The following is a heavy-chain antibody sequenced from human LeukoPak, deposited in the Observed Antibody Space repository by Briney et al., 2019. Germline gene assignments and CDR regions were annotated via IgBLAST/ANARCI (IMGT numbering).Heavy chain of an antibody. J-gene: IGHJ4*02. CDR2: INHSGST. CDR3: ARGRRFSGPRTASSSWYCKFDY. CDR1: GGSFSGYY. V-gene: IGHV4-34*01. Sequence: SETLSLTCAVYGGSFSGYYWSWIRQPPGKGLEWIGEINHSGSTNYNPSLKSRVTISVDTSKNQFSLKLSSVTAADTAVYYCARGRRFSGPRTASSSWYCKFDYWGQGTLVTVSS. D-gene: IGHD6-13*01.